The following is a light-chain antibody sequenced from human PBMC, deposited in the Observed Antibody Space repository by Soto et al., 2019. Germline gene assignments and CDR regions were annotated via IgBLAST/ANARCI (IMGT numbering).Light chain of an antibody. Sequence: ESVLTKSPGTLSLSPGERATXPCXXXQSVTKNNLNWYQQKPGQAPRLLIYGASIRATGIPDRFSGSGSETDFTLTISRLEPEDLALYYCQQYGSSAPITVGQGTRLEIK. CDR2: GAS. CDR1: QSVTKNN. V-gene: IGKV3-20*01. J-gene: IGKJ5*01. CDR3: QQYGSSAPIT.